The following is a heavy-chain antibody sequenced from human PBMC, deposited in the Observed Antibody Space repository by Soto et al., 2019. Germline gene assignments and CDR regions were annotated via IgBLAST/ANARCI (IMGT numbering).Heavy chain of an antibody. V-gene: IGHV1-69*02. Sequence: ASVKVSCKASGGTFSSYTISWVRQAPGQGLEWMGRIIPILGIANYAQKFQGRVTITADKSTSTAYMELSSLRSEDTAVYYCAISIVGNVDQVEAHSIWSQGSWVTGS. D-gene: IGHD1-26*01. CDR2: IIPILGIA. CDR1: GGTFSSYT. J-gene: IGHJ3*02. CDR3: AISIVGNVDQVEAHSI.